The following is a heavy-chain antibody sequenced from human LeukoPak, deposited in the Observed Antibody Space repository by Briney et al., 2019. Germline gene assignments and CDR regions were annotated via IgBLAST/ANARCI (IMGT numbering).Heavy chain of an antibody. V-gene: IGHV1-18*01. D-gene: IGHD2-2*01. CDR3: ARVGFDCSSTSCHRGRGFDP. Sequence: ASVKVSCKASGYTFTSYGISWVRQAPGQGLEWMGWISAYNGNTNYAQKLQGRVTMTTDTSTSTAYMELRSLRSDDTAVYYCARVGFDCSSTSCHRGRGFDPWGQGTLVTVSS. CDR2: ISAYNGNT. J-gene: IGHJ5*02. CDR1: GYTFTSYG.